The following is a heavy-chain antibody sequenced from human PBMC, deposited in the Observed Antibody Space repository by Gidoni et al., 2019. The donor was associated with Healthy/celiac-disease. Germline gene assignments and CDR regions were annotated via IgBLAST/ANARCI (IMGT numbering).Heavy chain of an antibody. V-gene: IGHV4-59*08. D-gene: IGHD5-12*01. J-gene: IGHJ4*02. CDR1: GGSISSYY. CDR3: ARRPSGYDYYFDY. Sequence: QVQLQESGPGLVKPSETLSLTCTVSGGSISSYYWSWIRQPPGKGLEWIGYIYYSGITNYNPSLKSRVTISVDTSKNQFSLKLSSVTAADTAVYYCARRPSGYDYYFDYWGQGTLVTVSS. CDR2: IYYSGIT.